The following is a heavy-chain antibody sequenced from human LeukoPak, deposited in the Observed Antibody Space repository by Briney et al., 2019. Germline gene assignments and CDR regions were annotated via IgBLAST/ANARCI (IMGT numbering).Heavy chain of an antibody. Sequence: GGSLRLSCAASGFTFSSYSMNWVRQAPGKGLEWVSSISSSSSYIYYADSVKGRFTISRDNAKNSLYLQMNSLRAEDTAVYYCAREYYDILTGYYSSWYCDLWGRGTLVTVSS. CDR3: AREYYDILTGYYSSWYCDL. CDR2: ISSSSSYI. J-gene: IGHJ2*01. V-gene: IGHV3-21*01. D-gene: IGHD3-9*01. CDR1: GFTFSSYS.